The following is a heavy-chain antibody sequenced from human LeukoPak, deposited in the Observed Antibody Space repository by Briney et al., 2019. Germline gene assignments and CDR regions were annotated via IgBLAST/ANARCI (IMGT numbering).Heavy chain of an antibody. CDR1: GFSLSTRGVG. V-gene: IGHV2-5*01. Sequence: SGPTLVNPTHTLTLTCTFSGFSLSTRGVGVGWIRQPPGKALGWHALLYWNDDKRYSPSLKRRLTITKDTSKNQVVLRMTNIDPVDTATYYCAHRDGYNSRAFDYWGQGTLVTVSS. D-gene: IGHD5-24*01. CDR2: LYWNDDK. J-gene: IGHJ4*02. CDR3: AHRDGYNSRAFDY.